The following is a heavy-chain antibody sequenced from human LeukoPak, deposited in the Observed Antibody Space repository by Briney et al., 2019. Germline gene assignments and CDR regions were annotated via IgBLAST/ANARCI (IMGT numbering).Heavy chain of an antibody. J-gene: IGHJ5*01. Sequence: RSSETLSLTCTVSGYSISSGYYWGWIRQSPGKGLEWIGSVHQIGRGHYNPSLQSRVSISIDTSRNEFSLKLTSVTAADTAVYYCALNTYPLGHCYASSCDNWFDFWGQGALVTVSS. CDR2: VHQIGRG. V-gene: IGHV4-38-2*02. CDR1: GYSISSGYY. D-gene: IGHD3-22*01. CDR3: ALNTYPLGHCYASSCDNWFDF.